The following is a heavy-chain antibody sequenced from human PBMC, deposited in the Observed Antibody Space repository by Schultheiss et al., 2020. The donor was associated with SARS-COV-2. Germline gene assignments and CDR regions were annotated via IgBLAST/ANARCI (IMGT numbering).Heavy chain of an antibody. CDR3: ARHVEGEDCSGGSCFSLDY. CDR1: GGSISSSSYY. D-gene: IGHD2-15*01. CDR2: IYYSGST. J-gene: IGHJ4*02. V-gene: IGHV4-39*01. Sequence: SETLSLTCTVSGGSISSSSYYWGWIRQPPGKGLEWIGSIYYSGSTYYNPSLKSRVTISVDTSKNQFSLKLSSVTAADTAVYYCARHVEGEDCSGGSCFSLDYWGQGTLVTVSS.